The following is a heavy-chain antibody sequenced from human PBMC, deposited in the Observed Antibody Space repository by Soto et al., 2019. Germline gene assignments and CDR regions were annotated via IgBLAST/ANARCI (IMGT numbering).Heavy chain of an antibody. Sequence: PXVSLGLSFVACGFTFSDYYMSWIRQAPGKGLEWVSYISSSGSTIYSADSVKGRFIISRDNAKNSLYVQMNSLRAEDTAVYYCARDRWAQRGRNVFDIWGQGTLVTVSS. D-gene: IGHD3-16*01. J-gene: IGHJ3*02. V-gene: IGHV3-11*01. CDR1: GFTFSDYY. CDR3: ARDRWAQRGRNVFDI. CDR2: ISSSGSTI.